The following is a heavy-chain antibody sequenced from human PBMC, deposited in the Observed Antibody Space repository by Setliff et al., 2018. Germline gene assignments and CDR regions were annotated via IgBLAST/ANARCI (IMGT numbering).Heavy chain of an antibody. Sequence: SETLSLTCAVYGGSFSGYYWSWIRQPPRKGLEWIGEINHSGTTNDNPSLKSRVTMSVDTSKDQFSLKLSYVTAADMAMYYCARGLSYYYSSGSLLAPYAFDIWGQGTMVTVSS. CDR3: ARGLSYYYSSGSLLAPYAFDI. V-gene: IGHV4-34*01. D-gene: IGHD3-22*01. J-gene: IGHJ3*02. CDR2: INHSGTT. CDR1: GGSFSGYY.